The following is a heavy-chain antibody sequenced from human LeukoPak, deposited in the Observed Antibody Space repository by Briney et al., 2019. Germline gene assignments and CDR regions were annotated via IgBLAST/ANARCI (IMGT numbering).Heavy chain of an antibody. V-gene: IGHV3-7*01. CDR1: GFSFRTYW. J-gene: IGHJ4*02. Sequence: GGSLRLSCAASGFSFRTYWMSWVRQAPGKGLEWVANIKQDGSEKNYLDSVKGRFTISRDNAKNSLDLQMNSLRAEDTAVYYCARSGGSMEYWGQGTLVTVSS. CDR2: IKQDGSEK. D-gene: IGHD2/OR15-2a*01. CDR3: ARSGGSMEY.